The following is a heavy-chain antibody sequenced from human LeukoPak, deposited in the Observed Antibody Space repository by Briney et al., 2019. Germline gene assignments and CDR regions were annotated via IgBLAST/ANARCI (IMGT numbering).Heavy chain of an antibody. J-gene: IGHJ3*02. CDR2: IFTSETT. D-gene: IGHD3-22*01. Sequence: SETLSLTCTVSGGSISSYYVNWIRQPAGKGLEWIGRIFTSETTNYNPSLKSRVTMSVDRSKNQCSLNLSAVTAADTAVYYCARDPYYFESSGLHDVFDIWGQGTMVTVSS. CDR3: ARDPYYFESSGLHDVFDI. CDR1: GGSISSYY. V-gene: IGHV4-4*07.